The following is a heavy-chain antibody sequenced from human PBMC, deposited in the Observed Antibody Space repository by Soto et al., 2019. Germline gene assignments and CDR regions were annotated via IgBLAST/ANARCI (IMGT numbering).Heavy chain of an antibody. CDR2: MNPNSGNT. J-gene: IGHJ6*03. V-gene: IGHV1-8*01. CDR3: ARGPASYYDFWSGYYPYYYYYMDV. CDR1: GYTFTSYD. Sequence: ASVKVSCKASGYTFTSYDINWVRQATGQGLEWMGWMNPNSGNTGYAQKFQGRVTMTRNTSISTDYMELSSLRSEDTAVYYCARGPASYYDFWSGYYPYYYYYMDVWGKGTTVTVSS. D-gene: IGHD3-3*01.